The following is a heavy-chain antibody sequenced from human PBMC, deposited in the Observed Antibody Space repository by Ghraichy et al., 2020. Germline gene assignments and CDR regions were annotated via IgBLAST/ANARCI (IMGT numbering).Heavy chain of an antibody. CDR2: IDTNKVNT. V-gene: IGHV1-18*01. Sequence: ASAKGSCKSSGYRFTTFGISWVRQAPGQGLEWMGWIDTNKVNTNYAQKFQRRVTMTIDTSTSTAYMELRSLSSDDTAVYFCARDPGRSGSYPSPFDYWGQGTLVAVSS. CDR1: GYRFTTFG. CDR3: ARDPGRSGSYPSPFDY. D-gene: IGHD1-26*01. J-gene: IGHJ4*02.